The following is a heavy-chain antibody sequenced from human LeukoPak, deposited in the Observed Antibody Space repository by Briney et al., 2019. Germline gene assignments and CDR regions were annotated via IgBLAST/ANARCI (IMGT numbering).Heavy chain of an antibody. CDR3: ARDYGPYCSGGSCYPADY. CDR1: GFTFDDYA. Sequence: PGRSLRLSCAASGFTFDDYAMHWVRQAPGKGLEWVSGISWNSGSIGYADSVKGRFTISRDNAKNSLYLQMNSLRAEDTAVYYCARDYGPYCSGGSCYPADYWGQGTLVTVSS. J-gene: IGHJ4*02. V-gene: IGHV3-9*01. CDR2: ISWNSGSI. D-gene: IGHD2-15*01.